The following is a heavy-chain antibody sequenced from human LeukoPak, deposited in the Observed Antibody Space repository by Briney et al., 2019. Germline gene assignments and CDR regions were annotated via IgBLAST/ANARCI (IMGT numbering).Heavy chain of an antibody. J-gene: IGHJ5*02. Sequence: SETLSLTCAVYGGSFSGYWWSWIRQPPGKGLEWIGEINHSGRTNYNPSLMSRVTISVDTSKNQFSLKLNSVTAADTAVYYCASCSSSSCYVGGAFDPWGQGTLVTVSS. D-gene: IGHD2-2*01. V-gene: IGHV4-34*01. CDR2: INHSGRT. CDR3: ASCSSSSCYVGGAFDP. CDR1: GGSFSGYW.